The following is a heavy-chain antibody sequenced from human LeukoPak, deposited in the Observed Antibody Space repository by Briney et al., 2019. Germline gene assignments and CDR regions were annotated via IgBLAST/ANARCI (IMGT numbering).Heavy chain of an antibody. V-gene: IGHV3-30-3*01. CDR3: AREGTNRGLHRD. CDR1: GFTFSSYA. D-gene: IGHD1-7*01. J-gene: IGHJ4*02. CDR2: ISYDGSNK. Sequence: GGSLRLSCAASGFTFSSYAMHWVRQAPGKGLEWVAVISYDGSNKYYADSVKGRFTISRDNSKNTLYLQMNSLRAEDTAVYYCAREGTNRGLHRDWGQGTLVTVSS.